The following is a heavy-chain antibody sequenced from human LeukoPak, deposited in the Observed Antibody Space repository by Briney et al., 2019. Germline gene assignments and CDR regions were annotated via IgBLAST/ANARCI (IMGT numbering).Heavy chain of an antibody. CDR1: DGSISSNSYY. CDR3: ARVQCSGGSCYPGGWYFDL. CDR2: ISYSGRT. D-gene: IGHD2-15*01. J-gene: IGHJ2*01. V-gene: IGHV4-39*01. Sequence: SETLSLTCTVSDGSISSNSYYWGWVRQPPGKGLEWIGSISYSGRTYYNPSLESRVTISVDASKNQFSLELNSVTAADTAVYYCARVQCSGGSCYPGGWYFDLWGRGTLVTVSS.